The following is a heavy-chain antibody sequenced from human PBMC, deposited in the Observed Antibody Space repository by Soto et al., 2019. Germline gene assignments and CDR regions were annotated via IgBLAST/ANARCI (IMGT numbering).Heavy chain of an antibody. CDR1: GYTFTSYG. Sequence: QVRLVQSGAEVKKPGASVKVSCKASGYTFTSYGVSWVRQAPGQGLEWMGWISAYNGNTNYAQKFQGRVTMTTDTTTSTAHMELRSLRSDDTAVYYCARLSSSWHLEYFQHWGQGTLVTVSS. CDR2: ISAYNGNT. D-gene: IGHD6-13*01. J-gene: IGHJ1*01. V-gene: IGHV1-18*01. CDR3: ARLSSSWHLEYFQH.